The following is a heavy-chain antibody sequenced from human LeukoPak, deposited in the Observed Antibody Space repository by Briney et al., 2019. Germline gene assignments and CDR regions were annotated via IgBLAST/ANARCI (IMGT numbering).Heavy chain of an antibody. CDR3: ARLKSPAVYSSSSSGADFDY. V-gene: IGHV4-34*01. CDR1: GGSFSGYY. CDR2: INHSGST. D-gene: IGHD6-6*01. Sequence: SETLSLTCAVYGGSFSGYYWSWIRQPPGKGLDWIGEINHSGSTNYNPSLKSRVTISVDTSNNQFSLKLSSVTAADTAVYYCARLKSPAVYSSSSSGADFDYWGQGTLVTVSS. J-gene: IGHJ4*02.